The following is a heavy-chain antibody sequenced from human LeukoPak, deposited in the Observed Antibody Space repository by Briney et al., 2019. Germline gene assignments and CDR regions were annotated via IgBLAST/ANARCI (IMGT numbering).Heavy chain of an antibody. CDR2: ITGSGGST. Sequence: PGGSLRLSCAASGFPFSSYAMSWVRQAPGKGLEWVSSITGSGGSTHYADSAKGRFTISRDNSKNTLYLQMNSLRAEDTAVYYCAKHTRGPTRGYFDYWGQGTLVTVSS. D-gene: IGHD4-11*01. V-gene: IGHV3-23*01. J-gene: IGHJ4*02. CDR3: AKHTRGPTRGYFDY. CDR1: GFPFSSYA.